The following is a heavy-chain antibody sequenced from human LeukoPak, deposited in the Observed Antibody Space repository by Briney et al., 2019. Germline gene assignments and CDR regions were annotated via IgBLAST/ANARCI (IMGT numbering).Heavy chain of an antibody. CDR3: AKDPNYYYDSSGYLGY. CDR1: GFTFSSYA. V-gene: IGHV3-23*01. J-gene: IGHJ4*02. Sequence: GGSLRLSCAASGFTFSSYAMSWVRQAPGKGLEWVSAISGSGGSTYYADSVKGRFTISRDNSKNTLYLQMNSLGAEDTAVYYCAKDPNYYYDSSGYLGYWGQGTLVTVSS. D-gene: IGHD3-22*01. CDR2: ISGSGGST.